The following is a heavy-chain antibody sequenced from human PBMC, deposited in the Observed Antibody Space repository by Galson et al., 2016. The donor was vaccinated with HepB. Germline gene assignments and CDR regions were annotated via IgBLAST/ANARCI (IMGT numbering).Heavy chain of an antibody. V-gene: IGHV3-53*01. J-gene: IGHJ4*02. CDR1: GFTVTSNY. CDR3: AVINRGWYQAGY. D-gene: IGHD6-19*01. Sequence: SLRLSCAASGFTVTSNYMSWVRQAPGKGLEWVSVIYGGGTTYYADSVKGRFTTSTHNLKNTVYLQTNSLRTEDTAAYYCAVINRGWYQAGYWGQGTLVTVSS. CDR2: IYGGGTT.